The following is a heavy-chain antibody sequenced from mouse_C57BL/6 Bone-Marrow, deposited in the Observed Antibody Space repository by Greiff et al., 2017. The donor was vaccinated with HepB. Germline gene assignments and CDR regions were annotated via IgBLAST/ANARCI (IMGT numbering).Heavy chain of an antibody. J-gene: IGHJ3*01. CDR1: GFNIKNTY. D-gene: IGHD2-5*01. V-gene: IGHV14-3*01. CDR3: AYYFSKSAWFAY. Sequence: EVQRVESVAELVRPGASVKLSCTASGFNIKNTYMHWVKQRPEQGLEWIGRIDPANGNTKYAPKFQGKATITADTSSNTAYLQLSSLTSEDTAIYYCAYYFSKSAWFAYWGQGTLVTVSA. CDR2: IDPANGNT.